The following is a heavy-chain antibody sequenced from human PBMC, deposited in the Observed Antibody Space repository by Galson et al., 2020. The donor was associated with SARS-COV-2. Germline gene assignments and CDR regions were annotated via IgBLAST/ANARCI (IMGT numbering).Heavy chain of an antibody. CDR3: ARDPSPSITIFGVVPPTPFDY. CDR2: IIPIFGTA. Sequence: SVKVSCKASGGTFSSYAISWVRQAPGQGLEWMGGIIPIFGTANYAQKFQGRVTITADKSTSTAYMELSSLRSEDTAVYYCARDPSPSITIFGVVPPTPFDYWGQGTLVTVSS. CDR1: GGTFSSYA. V-gene: IGHV1-69*06. D-gene: IGHD3-3*01. J-gene: IGHJ4*02.